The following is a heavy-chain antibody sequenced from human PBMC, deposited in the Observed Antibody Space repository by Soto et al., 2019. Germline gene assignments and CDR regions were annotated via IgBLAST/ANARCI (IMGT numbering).Heavy chain of an antibody. Sequence: SETLSLTCTVSGGSISSSSYYWGWIRQPPGKGLEWIGSIYYSASTYYNPSLKSRVTISVDTSKNQFSLKLSSVTAADTAVYYGARQAVEYDYVSGSYRYPLYYYVMDLWGQGTPVTVSS. CDR1: GGSISSSSYY. D-gene: IGHD3-16*02. J-gene: IGHJ6*02. CDR2: IYYSAST. V-gene: IGHV4-39*01. CDR3: ARQAVEYDYVSGSYRYPLYYYVMDL.